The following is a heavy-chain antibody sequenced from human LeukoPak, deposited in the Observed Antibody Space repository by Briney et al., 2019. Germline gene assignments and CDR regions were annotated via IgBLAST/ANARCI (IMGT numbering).Heavy chain of an antibody. CDR1: GFTVSSNY. CDR2: IRNKAYSGTI. Sequence: PGGSLRLSCAASGFTVSSNYMSWFRQAPGKGLEWVGFIRNKAYSGTIEYAASVKGRFTISRDDSKSIAYLQMNSLKTEDTAVYYCTRHGTPSGYFDLWGRGTLVTVSS. CDR3: TRHGTPSGYFDL. V-gene: IGHV3-49*03. J-gene: IGHJ2*01. D-gene: IGHD2-15*01.